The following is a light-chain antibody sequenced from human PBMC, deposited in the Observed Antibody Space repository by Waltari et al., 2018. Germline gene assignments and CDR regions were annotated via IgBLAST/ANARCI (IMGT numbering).Light chain of an antibody. CDR3: MQGLQIPRT. J-gene: IGKJ1*01. CDR1: QSLLHNNGYNY. CDR2: VAS. V-gene: IGKV2-28*01. Sequence: DIVMTQSPLSLPVTPGAPASISCRSSQSLLHNNGYNYLDWYLQKPGQSPQILIYVASNRASGVPDRFSGSGSGTDFTLKIRRVEAEDVGVYYCMQGLQIPRTFGQGTKVEIK.